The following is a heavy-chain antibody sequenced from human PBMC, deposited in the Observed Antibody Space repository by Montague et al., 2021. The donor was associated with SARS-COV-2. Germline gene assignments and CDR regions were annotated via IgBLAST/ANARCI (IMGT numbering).Heavy chain of an antibody. J-gene: IGHJ6*02. CDR3: ARGSGCSGGSCYSEWDPYYYYGMDV. D-gene: IGHD2-15*01. V-gene: IGHV4-4*02. Sequence: SETLSLTCAVSGGSISSSNWWSWVRQPPGKGLEWIGEIYHSGSTNYNPSLKSRVTISVDTSKNQFSLKLSSVTAADTAVYYCARGSGCSGGSCYSEWDPYYYYGMDVWGQGTTVTVSS. CDR1: GGSISSSNW. CDR2: IYHSGST.